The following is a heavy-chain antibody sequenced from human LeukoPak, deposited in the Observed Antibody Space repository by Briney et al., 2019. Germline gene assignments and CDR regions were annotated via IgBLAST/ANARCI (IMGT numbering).Heavy chain of an antibody. CDR2: IIPIFGTA. CDR3: ARIVLWSGYYFGKEENWFDP. J-gene: IGHJ5*02. D-gene: IGHD3-3*01. Sequence: GGSLRLSCAASGFTFSSYAISWVRQAPGQGLEWMGGIIPIFGTANYAQKFQGRVTITADESTSTAYMELSSLRSEDTAVYYCARIVLWSGYYFGKEENWFDPWGQGTLVTVSS. CDR1: GFTFSSYA. V-gene: IGHV1-69*01.